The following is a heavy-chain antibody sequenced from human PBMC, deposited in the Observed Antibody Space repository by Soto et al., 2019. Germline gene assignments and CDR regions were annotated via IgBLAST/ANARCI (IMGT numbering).Heavy chain of an antibody. CDR3: ARDKGASGYTYGRENTWFDP. Sequence: EVQLVESGGGLVKPGGSLRLSCAASGFTFSTYSMNWVRQAPGKGLEWVSSITSSSTNIHYADSVKGRFTISRDNSKNSLYIQMSSLRAEDTAVYYCARDKGASGYTYGRENTWFDPWGQGILVTVSS. J-gene: IGHJ5*02. CDR1: GFTFSTYS. D-gene: IGHD5-18*01. V-gene: IGHV3-21*01. CDR2: ITSSSTNI.